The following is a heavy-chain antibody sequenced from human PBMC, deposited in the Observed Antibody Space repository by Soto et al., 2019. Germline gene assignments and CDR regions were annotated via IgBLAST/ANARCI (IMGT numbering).Heavy chain of an antibody. Sequence: GASVKVSCKASGYTFTSYDINWVRQATGQGLEWMGWMNPNSGNTGYAQKFQGRVTMTRDTSTSTAYMELGSLRSEDTAVYYCARGLAGYCTNGVCELDYWGQGTLVTVSS. CDR1: GYTFTSYD. D-gene: IGHD2-8*01. CDR3: ARGLAGYCTNGVCELDY. CDR2: MNPNSGNT. V-gene: IGHV1-8*01. J-gene: IGHJ4*02.